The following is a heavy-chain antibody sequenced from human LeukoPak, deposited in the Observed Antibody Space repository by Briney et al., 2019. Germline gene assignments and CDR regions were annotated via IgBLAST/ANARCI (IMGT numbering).Heavy chain of an antibody. J-gene: IGHJ4*02. V-gene: IGHV3-30*02. CDR3: ARDPYSSGRYYFDD. D-gene: IGHD6-19*01. Sequence: GGSLRLSCAPSGFTFSTYGMHWVRQAPGKGLEWVALIRYDGSDKYYAASVKGRFTISRDNSKNTLYLQMNSLRGEDTAVYYCARDPYSSGRYYFDDWGQGTLVTVSS. CDR2: IRYDGSDK. CDR1: GFTFSTYG.